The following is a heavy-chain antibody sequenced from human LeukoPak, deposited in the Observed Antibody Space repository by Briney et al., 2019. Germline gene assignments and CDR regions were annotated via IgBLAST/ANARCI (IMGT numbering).Heavy chain of an antibody. D-gene: IGHD3-22*01. CDR3: ARGNYYDSSGYYYKETINWFDP. CDR2: ISVYNGNT. Sequence: GASVKVSCKASGYPFYTYGISWVRQAPGQGFEWMGWISVYNGNTKYAQKLQGRLTLTTDTSTNSAYMELRSLRSDDTAMYYCARGNYYDSSGYYYKETINWFDPWGQGTLVTVSS. V-gene: IGHV1-18*01. J-gene: IGHJ5*02. CDR1: GYPFYTYG.